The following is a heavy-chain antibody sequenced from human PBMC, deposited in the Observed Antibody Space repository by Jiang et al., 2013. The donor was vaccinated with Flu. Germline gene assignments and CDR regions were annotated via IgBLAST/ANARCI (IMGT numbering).Heavy chain of an antibody. D-gene: IGHD1-1*01. CDR2: IKSKASGGTR. V-gene: IGHV3-15*01. CDR1: GFTFSDAW. CDR3: TAGAGHADHDY. Sequence: GFTFSDAWMSWVRQAPGRGLEWVGRIKSKASGGTRDFAAPVKGRFVISRDDSKNTVYLQMTSLKTEDTAVYYCTAGAGHADHDYWGQGALVTVSS. J-gene: IGHJ4*02.